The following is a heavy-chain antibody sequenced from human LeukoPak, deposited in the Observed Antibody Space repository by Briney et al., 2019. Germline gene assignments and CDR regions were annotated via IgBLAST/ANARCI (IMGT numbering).Heavy chain of an antibody. Sequence: PGGSLRLSCAASGFTFSNAWMSWVRQAPGRGLEWVGRIKSKTDGGTTDYAPRVKRRHTISRDDSKNTMYQQMNSLKTGETAVYSCTAHSVKWLLPYYFDYWGQGTLVTVSS. CDR1: GFTFSNAW. CDR3: TAHSVKWLLPYYFDY. J-gene: IGHJ4*02. D-gene: IGHD3-22*01. V-gene: IGHV3-15*01. CDR2: IKSKTDGGTT.